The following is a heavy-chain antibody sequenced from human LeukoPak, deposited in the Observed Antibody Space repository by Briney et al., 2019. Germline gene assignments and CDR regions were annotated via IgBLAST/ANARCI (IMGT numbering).Heavy chain of an antibody. V-gene: IGHV4-31*03. CDR2: IYYSGST. D-gene: IGHD4-17*01. CDR1: GGSISSGGYY. J-gene: IGHJ4*02. Sequence: SETLSLTCTVSGGSISSGGYYWRWIRQHPGKGLEWIGYIYYSGSTYYNPSLKSRVTISVDTSKNQFSLKLSSVTATDTAVYYCARDRDGGYGDYFDHWGQGTLVTVSS. CDR3: ARDRDGGYGDYFDH.